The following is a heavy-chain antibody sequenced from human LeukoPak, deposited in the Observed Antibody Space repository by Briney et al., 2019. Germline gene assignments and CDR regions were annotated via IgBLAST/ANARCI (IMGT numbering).Heavy chain of an antibody. V-gene: IGHV3-23*01. CDR2: ISGSGGST. J-gene: IGHJ4*02. CDR1: GFTFSSYA. CDR3: AKDCSGGSCYVDY. Sequence: GGSLRLSCAASGFTFSSYAMSWVRQAPGKGLEWASTISGSGGSTYYADSVKGRFTISRDNSKNTLYLQMNSLRAEDTAMHFCAKDCSGGSCYVDYWGQGTLVTVSS. D-gene: IGHD2-15*01.